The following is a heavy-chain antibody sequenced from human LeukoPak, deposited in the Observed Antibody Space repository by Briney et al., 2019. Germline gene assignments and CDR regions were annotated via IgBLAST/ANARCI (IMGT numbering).Heavy chain of an antibody. CDR3: ARIRVPAQPLNWFDP. V-gene: IGHV4-34*01. Sequence: SETLSLTCAVYGGSFSGYCWSWIRQPPGKGLEWIGEINHSGSTNYNPSLKSRVTISVGTSKNQFSLKLSSVTAADTAVYYCARIRVPAQPLNWFDPWGQGTLVTVSS. CDR1: GGSFSGYC. CDR2: INHSGST. J-gene: IGHJ5*02. D-gene: IGHD2-2*01.